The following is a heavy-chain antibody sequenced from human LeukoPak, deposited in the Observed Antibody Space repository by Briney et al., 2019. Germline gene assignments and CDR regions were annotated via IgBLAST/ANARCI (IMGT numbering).Heavy chain of an antibody. CDR2: IRFDGGKK. CDR1: GFSFSTYG. Sequence: GGSLRLSCAASGFSFSTYGFHWVRQAPGKGLEWVTFIRFDGGKKNYADSVKGRFTISRDNAKNSLYLQMNSLRVEDTAVYYCARGGAARPDFWGQGTLVTVSS. J-gene: IGHJ4*02. CDR3: ARGGAARPDF. V-gene: IGHV3-30*02. D-gene: IGHD6-6*01.